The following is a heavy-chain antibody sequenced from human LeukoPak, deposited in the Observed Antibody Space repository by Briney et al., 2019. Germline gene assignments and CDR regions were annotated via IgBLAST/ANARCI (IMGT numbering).Heavy chain of an antibody. CDR2: IYYSETT. Sequence: SETLSLTCTVSGGSINSANCYWGWLRQHPGKGLEWIGSIYYSETTYDNPSLKSRVTISIETSKNQFSLKLSSVTASDTAVYYCARQRADYYYYYVDVWGKGTTVAVS. CDR1: GGSINSANCY. J-gene: IGHJ6*03. V-gene: IGHV4-39*01. CDR3: ARQRADYYYYYVDV.